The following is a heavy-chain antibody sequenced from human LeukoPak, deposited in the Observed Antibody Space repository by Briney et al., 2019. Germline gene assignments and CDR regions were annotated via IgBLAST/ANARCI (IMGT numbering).Heavy chain of an antibody. CDR2: IYPGNSDT. Sequence: GESLKISCKGSGYSFTNFWIGWVRQMPGKGLEWMGIIYPGNSDTRYSPSFQGQVTISADKSISTAYLQWSSLKASDTAMYYCAGRRLYYSSYFDPWGQGTLVTVSS. D-gene: IGHD6-13*01. CDR3: AGRRLYYSSYFDP. J-gene: IGHJ5*02. CDR1: GYSFTNFW. V-gene: IGHV5-51*01.